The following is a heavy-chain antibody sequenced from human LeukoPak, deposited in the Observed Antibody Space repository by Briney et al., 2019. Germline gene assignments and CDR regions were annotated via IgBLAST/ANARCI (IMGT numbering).Heavy chain of an antibody. V-gene: IGHV4-31*03. CDR1: GGSISSGGFY. D-gene: IGHD3-10*01. CDR3: ARVDGSGSKRWFDP. J-gene: IGHJ5*02. CDR2: IHNSGST. Sequence: SETLSLTCSVTGGSISSGGFYWSWIRQHPGQGLEWIGYIHNSGSTYYNPSLQSRAIISLDTSKSQFSLQLNSVTAADTAVYYYARVDGSGSKRWFDPWGQGVPVTVSS.